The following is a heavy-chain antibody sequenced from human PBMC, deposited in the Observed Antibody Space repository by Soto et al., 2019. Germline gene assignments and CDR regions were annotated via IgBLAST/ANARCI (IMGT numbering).Heavy chain of an antibody. D-gene: IGHD1-26*01. CDR2: ISGSGGST. CDR3: GKDYIQRRGYSGSYSPGYDDYGMDV. V-gene: IGHV3-23*01. CDR1: GFTFSSYS. J-gene: IGHJ6*02. Sequence: GGSLRLSCAACGFTFSSYSISWVRQAPWKGLEWVSAISGSGGSTYYADSVKGRFTISRDNSKNTLYLQMNRLRAEDTAVYYCGKDYIQRRGYSGSYSPGYDDYGMDVCGQRTTLAVSS.